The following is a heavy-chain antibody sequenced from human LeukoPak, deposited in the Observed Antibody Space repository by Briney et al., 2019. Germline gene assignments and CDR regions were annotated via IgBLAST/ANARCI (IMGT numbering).Heavy chain of an antibody. CDR3: TTELYCSSTTCPLTFDT. CDR1: SFTFSKTW. J-gene: IGHJ4*02. D-gene: IGHD2-2*01. Sequence: GGSLRLSCASSSFTFSKTWMSWVRQAPGKELEWVGRVKSENEGGTTEYAAPVKGRFTISRDDPKKTVSLQMNSLKTEDTAMYFCTTELYCSSTTCPLTFDTWGQGTLVTVSS. V-gene: IGHV3-15*01. CDR2: VKSENEGGTT.